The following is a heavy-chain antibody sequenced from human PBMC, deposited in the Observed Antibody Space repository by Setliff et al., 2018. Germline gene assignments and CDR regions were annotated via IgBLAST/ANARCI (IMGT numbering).Heavy chain of an antibody. CDR3: ARVRDCSGGICHRGFHHYMDV. Sequence: SVKVSCKASGGTFSTYAIDWVRQAPGQGLEWMGGIIPMFGTTDYARKFQGRVTITADESTITAYMELSSLRSEDTAVYYCARVRDCSGGICHRGFHHYMDVWGKGTTVTVSS. J-gene: IGHJ6*03. CDR2: IIPMFGTT. CDR1: GGTFSTYA. D-gene: IGHD2-15*01. V-gene: IGHV1-69*13.